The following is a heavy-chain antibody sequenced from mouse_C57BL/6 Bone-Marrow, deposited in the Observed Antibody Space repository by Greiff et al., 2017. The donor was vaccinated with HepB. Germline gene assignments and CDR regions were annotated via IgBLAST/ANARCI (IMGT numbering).Heavy chain of an antibody. CDR2: ISSGSSTI. J-gene: IGHJ4*01. CDR1: GFTFSDYG. CDR3: ARKGYYYGSLYYAMDY. Sequence: EVQRVESGGGLVKPGGSLKLSCAASGFTFSDYGMHWVRQAPEKGLEWVAYISSGSSTIYYADTVKGRFTISRDNAKNTLFLQMTSLRSEDTALYYCARKGYYYGSLYYAMDYWGQGTSVTVSS. V-gene: IGHV5-17*01. D-gene: IGHD1-1*01.